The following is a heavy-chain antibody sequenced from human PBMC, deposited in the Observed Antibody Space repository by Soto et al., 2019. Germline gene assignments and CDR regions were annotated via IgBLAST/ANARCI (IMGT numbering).Heavy chain of an antibody. CDR3: ARGGYCGNSALGELDY. CDR1: GGSFSGYY. CDR2: INYSGST. J-gene: IGHJ4*02. V-gene: IGHV4-34*01. D-gene: IGHD2-21*02. Sequence: SETLSLTCAVYGGSFSGYYWSWIRQPPGKGLEWIGEINYSGSTNYNPSLKSRVTISVDTSKNQFSLKLSSVTAADTAVYYCARGGYCGNSALGELDYLGQGTLVTVSA.